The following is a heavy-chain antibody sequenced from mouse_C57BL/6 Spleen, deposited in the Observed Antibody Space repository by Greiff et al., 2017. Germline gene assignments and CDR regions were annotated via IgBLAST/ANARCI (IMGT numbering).Heavy chain of an antibody. CDR1: GYAFSSYW. D-gene: IGHD2-10*02. V-gene: IGHV1-80*01. CDR3: ARRTVEGYDYDAMDY. Sequence: VQLQQSGAELVKPGASVKISCTASGYAFSSYWMNWVKQRPGKGLEWMGHIYPGDGDTNYNGKFKGKATLTADKSSSTAYMQLSSRTSEDAAVYFCARRTVEGYDYDAMDYWGQGTSVTVSS. J-gene: IGHJ4*01. CDR2: IYPGDGDT.